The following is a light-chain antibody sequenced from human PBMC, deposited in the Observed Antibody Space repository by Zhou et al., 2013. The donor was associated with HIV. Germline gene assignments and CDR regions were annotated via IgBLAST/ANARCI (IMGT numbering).Light chain of an antibody. CDR3: QQYNSYPYT. V-gene: IGKV1-5*03. CDR2: KAS. Sequence: DIQLTQSPSTLSASVGDRVTITCRASQSMSAWLAWYQQIPGKAPKLLIYKASTLESGVPSRFSGSGSGTEFTLTISSLQPDDFATYYCQQYNSYPYTFGPGTKLEIK. J-gene: IGKJ2*01. CDR1: QSMSAW.